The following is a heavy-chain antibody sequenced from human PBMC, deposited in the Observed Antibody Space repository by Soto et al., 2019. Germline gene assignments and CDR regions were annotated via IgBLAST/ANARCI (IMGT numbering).Heavy chain of an antibody. D-gene: IGHD1-26*01. CDR2: MYHSYSP. CDR1: GGLISGCAFF. V-gene: IGHV4-30-2*01. J-gene: IGHJ5*02. Sequence: PSESLSLTCAASGGLISGCAFFWAWNTQPGGEGLVWIGYMYHSYSPLYNPSLKSHATISIDLYKIQFSLNLASVTAADTAVYCCAREFSKGYFEIEPLGQGTLVTVSS. CDR3: AREFSKGYFEIEP.